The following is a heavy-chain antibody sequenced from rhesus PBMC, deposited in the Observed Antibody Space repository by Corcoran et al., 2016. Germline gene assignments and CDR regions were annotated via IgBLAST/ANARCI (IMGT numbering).Heavy chain of an antibody. CDR2: IYGGGGSN. J-gene: IGHJ4*01. CDR1: GGSISGYYY. CDR3: ARENSSGWLYYFDY. Sequence: QVQLQESGPGLVKPSETLSLTCAVSGGSISGYYYWSWIRQPPGKGLEWIGSIYGGGGSNYLTPSLQSRVTLSVDTSKTQFSLKLSSVTAADTAVYYCARENSSGWLYYFDYWGQGVLVTVSS. D-gene: IGHD6-31*01. V-gene: IGHV4S14*01.